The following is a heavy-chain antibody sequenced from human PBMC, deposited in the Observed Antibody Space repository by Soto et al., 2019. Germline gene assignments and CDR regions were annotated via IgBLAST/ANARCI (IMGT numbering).Heavy chain of an antibody. CDR3: AKEFLTIFGVVIDSHFDY. J-gene: IGHJ4*02. CDR2: ISGSGGST. Sequence: GGSLRLSCAASGFTFSSYAMSWVRQAPGKGLEWVSAISGSGGSTYYADSVKGRFTISRDNSKNTLYLQMNSLRAEDTAVYYCAKEFLTIFGVVIDSHFDYWGQGTLVTVSS. V-gene: IGHV3-23*01. CDR1: GFTFSSYA. D-gene: IGHD3-3*01.